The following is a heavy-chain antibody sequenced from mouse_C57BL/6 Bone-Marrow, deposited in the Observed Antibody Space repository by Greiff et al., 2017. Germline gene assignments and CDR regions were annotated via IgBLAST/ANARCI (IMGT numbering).Heavy chain of an antibody. V-gene: IGHV5-4*01. J-gene: IGHJ4*01. CDR3: ARDRDYYGSSYVYAMDY. D-gene: IGHD1-1*01. Sequence: EVQRVESGGGLVKPGGSLKLSCAASGFTFSSYAMSWVRQTPEKRLEWVATISDGDSYTYYPDNVKGRFTISRDNAKNNLYLQMSHLKSEDTAMYYCARDRDYYGSSYVYAMDYWGQGTSVTVSS. CDR2: ISDGDSYT. CDR1: GFTFSSYA.